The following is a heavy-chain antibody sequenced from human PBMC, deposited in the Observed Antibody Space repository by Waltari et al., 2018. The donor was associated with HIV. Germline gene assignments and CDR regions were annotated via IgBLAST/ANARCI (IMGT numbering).Heavy chain of an antibody. V-gene: IGHV1-2*02. D-gene: IGHD6-6*01. J-gene: IGHJ4*02. Sequence: QVQLVQSGAEVKKPGASVKVSCKASGYTFTGYYMHWVRQAPGQGLEWMGWINPNSGGTNYAQKFQGRVTMTRDTSISTAYMELSRLRSDDTAVYYCATALYSSSSAGSIDYWGQGTLVTSPQ. CDR3: ATALYSSSSAGSIDY. CDR1: GYTFTGYY. CDR2: INPNSGGT.